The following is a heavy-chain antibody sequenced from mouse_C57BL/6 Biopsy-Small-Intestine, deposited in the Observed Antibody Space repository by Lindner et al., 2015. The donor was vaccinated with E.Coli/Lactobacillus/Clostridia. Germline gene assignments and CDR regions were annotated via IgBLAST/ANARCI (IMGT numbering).Heavy chain of an antibody. CDR2: IYPGDGDT. J-gene: IGHJ4*01. V-gene: IGHV1-82*01. CDR3: ASLYGSPYAMDY. D-gene: IGHD1-1*01. CDR1: GYAFSSSW. Sequence: VQLQESGPELVKPGASVKISCKASGYAFSSSWMNWVKQRPGKGLEWIGRIYPGDGDTNYNEKFKGKASLTADKSSSTAYMQLSSLTSEDSAVYFCASLYGSPYAMDYWGQGTSVAVSS.